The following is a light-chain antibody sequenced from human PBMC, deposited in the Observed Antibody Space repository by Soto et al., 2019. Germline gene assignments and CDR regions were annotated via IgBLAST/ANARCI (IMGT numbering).Light chain of an antibody. J-gene: IGKJ4*01. CDR3: QQYSSWPLS. Sequence: EIVMTQSPGTLSVSPGERATLSCRASQSVSSNLAWYQQKPGQAPRLLIYGASTRATGIPARFSGSGSGTEFTLTISSLQSEDFAVYYCQQYSSWPLSFGGGTKVDIK. CDR2: GAS. V-gene: IGKV3-15*01. CDR1: QSVSSN.